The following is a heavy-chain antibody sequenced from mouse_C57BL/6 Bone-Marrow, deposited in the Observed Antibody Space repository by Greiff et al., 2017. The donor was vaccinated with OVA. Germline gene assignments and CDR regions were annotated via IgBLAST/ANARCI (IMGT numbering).Heavy chain of an antibody. CDR2: INPYNGGT. CDR1: GYTFTDYY. V-gene: IGHV1-19*01. CDR3: ARGRGAWFAY. Sequence: EVQLVESGPVLVKPGASVKMSCKASGYTFTDYYMNWVKQSHGKSLEWIGVINPYNGGTSYNQKFKGKATLTVDKSSSTAYMELNSLTSEDSAVYYCARGRGAWFAYWGQGTLVTVSA. J-gene: IGHJ3*01.